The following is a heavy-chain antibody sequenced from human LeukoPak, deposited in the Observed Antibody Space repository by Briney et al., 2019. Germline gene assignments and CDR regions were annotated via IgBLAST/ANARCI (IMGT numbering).Heavy chain of an antibody. J-gene: IGHJ4*02. V-gene: IGHV3-48*03. CDR3: VRDRYDSRGCAFDY. CDR2: ISDRGDTR. CDR1: GFSFSTYE. Sequence: GGSLRLSCVGSGFSFSTYEFNWVRQAAGMGREWVSFISDRGDTRCYTDSVKRRLTISRDNPKNSVHLQMNILRGEDTAVYYCVRDRYDSRGCAFDYWAQGALVTVSS. D-gene: IGHD3-22*01.